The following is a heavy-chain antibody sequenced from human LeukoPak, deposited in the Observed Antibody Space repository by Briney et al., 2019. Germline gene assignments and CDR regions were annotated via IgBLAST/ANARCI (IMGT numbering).Heavy chain of an antibody. CDR1: GYTFTGYY. CDR2: INPNSGGT. D-gene: IGHD2-2*01. CDR3: ARDLFVVVPAATY. J-gene: IGHJ4*02. Sequence: ASVKVSCKASGYTFTGYYMHWVRQAPGQGLEWMGWINPNSGGTNYAQKFQGRVTMTRDTSTSTAYMELSRLRSDDTAVYYCARDLFVVVPAATYWGQGTLVTVSS. V-gene: IGHV1-2*02.